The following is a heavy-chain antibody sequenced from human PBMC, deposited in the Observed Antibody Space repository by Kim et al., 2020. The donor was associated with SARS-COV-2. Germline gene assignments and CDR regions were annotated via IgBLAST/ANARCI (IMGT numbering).Heavy chain of an antibody. CDR2: INTKNGDT. V-gene: IGHV1-18*04. D-gene: IGHD2-8*01. Sequence: ASVKVSCKASGYIFSSFGISWVRQAPGQGLEWMGWINTKNGDTKYEQKLQDRVTLTTETSTRTVYMELRSLTSDETAVYYCARTKGHDYWGQGTLVTVSS. CDR3: ARTKGHDY. CDR1: GYIFSSFG. J-gene: IGHJ4*02.